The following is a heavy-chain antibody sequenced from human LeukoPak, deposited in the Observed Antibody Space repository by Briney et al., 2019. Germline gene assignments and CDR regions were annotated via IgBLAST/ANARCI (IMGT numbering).Heavy chain of an antibody. V-gene: IGHV3-48*03. J-gene: IGHJ4*02. CDR1: GFTFSSYE. CDR3: AKDRLRWFGELLFDDY. CDR2: ISSSGSTI. Sequence: GGSLRLSCAASGFTFSSYEMNWVRQAPGKGLEWVSYISSSGSTIYYADSVKGRFTISRDNSKNTLYLQMNSLRAEDTAVYYCAKDRLRWFGELLFDDYWGQGTLVTVSS. D-gene: IGHD3-10*01.